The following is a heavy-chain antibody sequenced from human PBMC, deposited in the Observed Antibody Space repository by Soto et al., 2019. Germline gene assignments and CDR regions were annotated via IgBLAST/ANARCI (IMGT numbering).Heavy chain of an antibody. V-gene: IGHV1-69*06. CDR1: GGTFSSYA. J-gene: IGHJ6*02. CDR3: AREVYSSSPDRYGMDV. CDR2: IIPIFGTA. D-gene: IGHD6-6*01. Sequence: QVQLVQSGAEVKKPGSSVKVSCKASGGTFSSYAISWVRQAPGQGLEWMGGIIPIFGTANYAQKFQGRVTITADKSTSTAYMELSSLRSEDTTVYYCAREVYSSSPDRYGMDVWGQGTTVTVSS.